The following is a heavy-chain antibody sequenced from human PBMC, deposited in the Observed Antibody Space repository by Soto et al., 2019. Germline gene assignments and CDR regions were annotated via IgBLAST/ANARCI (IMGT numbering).Heavy chain of an antibody. CDR1: GGSISSGGYY. D-gene: IGHD4-4*01. CDR2: IYYSGST. CDR3: AREGMSNPSLYYYYGMDV. V-gene: IGHV4-31*03. J-gene: IGHJ6*02. Sequence: NPSETLSLTCTVSGGSISSGGYYWSWIRQHPGKGLEWIGYIYYSGSTYYNPSLKSRVTISVDTSKNQFSLKLSSVTAADTAVYYCAREGMSNPSLYYYYGMDVWGQGTTVTVSS.